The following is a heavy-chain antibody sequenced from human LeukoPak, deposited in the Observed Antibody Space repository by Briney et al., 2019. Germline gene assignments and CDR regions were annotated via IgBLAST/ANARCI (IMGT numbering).Heavy chain of an antibody. V-gene: IGHV1-46*01. CDR2: INPSGGST. CDR1: GGTFSSYA. CDR3: ARDSGLYSGSYYFDY. D-gene: IGHD1-26*01. Sequence: ASVKVSCKASGGTFSSYAISWVRQAPGQGLEWMGIINPSGGSTSYAQKFQGRVTMTRDTSTSTVYMELSSLRSEDTAVYYCARDSGLYSGSYYFDYWGQGTLVTVSS. J-gene: IGHJ4*02.